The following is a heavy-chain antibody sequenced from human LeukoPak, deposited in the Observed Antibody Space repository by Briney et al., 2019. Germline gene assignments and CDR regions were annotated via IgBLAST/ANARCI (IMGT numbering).Heavy chain of an antibody. CDR3: ARGVIAVAGYGPHWDY. Sequence: ASVKVSCKASGYTFTSYAMHWVRQAPGQRLEWMGWINAGNGNTKYSQEFQGRVTITRDTSASTAYMELSSLRSEDMAVYYCARGVIAVAGYGPHWDYWGQGTLVTVSS. D-gene: IGHD6-19*01. CDR1: GYTFTSYA. V-gene: IGHV1-3*03. J-gene: IGHJ4*02. CDR2: INAGNGNT.